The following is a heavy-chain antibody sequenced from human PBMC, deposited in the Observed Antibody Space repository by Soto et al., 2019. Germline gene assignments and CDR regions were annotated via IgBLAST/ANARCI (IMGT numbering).Heavy chain of an antibody. Sequence: SETLSLTCTVSGGSISSGNYYWSWIRQPPGKGLEWIGFISYSESTYYNPSLKSRVTISLDTSKNQFSLTLSSVTAADTAVYYCAREMMTTSLLNYWGQGILVTVSS. V-gene: IGHV4-30-4*01. J-gene: IGHJ4*02. CDR3: AREMMTTSLLNY. CDR2: ISYSEST. D-gene: IGHD4-17*01. CDR1: GGSISSGNYY.